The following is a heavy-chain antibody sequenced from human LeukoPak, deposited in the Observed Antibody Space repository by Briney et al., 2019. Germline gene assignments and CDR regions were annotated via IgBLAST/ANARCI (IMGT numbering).Heavy chain of an antibody. CDR2: IWFDGNNK. CDR1: GFTFSSYG. V-gene: IGHV3-33*08. J-gene: IGHJ6*02. CDR3: ARDSEWLHKSTYYYVMDV. Sequence: GGSLRLSCAASGFTFSSYGMHWVRQAPGKGLEWVAVIWFDGNNKYYVDSVKGRFTISRDNSKNTLYLQMNSLRAEDTAVYFCARDSEWLHKSTYYYVMDVWGQGTSVTVSS. D-gene: IGHD5-12*01.